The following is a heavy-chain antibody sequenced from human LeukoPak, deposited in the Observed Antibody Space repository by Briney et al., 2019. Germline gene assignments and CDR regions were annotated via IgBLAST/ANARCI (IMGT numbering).Heavy chain of an antibody. Sequence: SETLSLTCAVSDDSFSSHYWTWIRQPPGKGLEWIGYISYIGRTNYNPSLKSRVTISIDTSKNQFSLRLTSVTAADTAVYYCARDLVTVTKGFDIWGQGTMVSVSS. D-gene: IGHD4-17*01. CDR1: DDSFSSHY. J-gene: IGHJ3*02. CDR3: ARDLVTVTKGFDI. CDR2: ISYIGRT. V-gene: IGHV4-59*11.